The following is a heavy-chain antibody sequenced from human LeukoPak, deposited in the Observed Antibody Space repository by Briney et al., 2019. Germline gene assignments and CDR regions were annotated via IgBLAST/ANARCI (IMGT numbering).Heavy chain of an antibody. Sequence: GMSRRLSCAASGFTFNNFGMHWVRQAPGKGLEWVSVISYSGSVQFYADSVKGRFTISRDDSKNTVHMQMNRLRVEDTAVYYCARSPRDSRDWTGTLDYWGQGALVTVSS. CDR2: ISYSGSVQ. CDR1: GFTFNNFG. J-gene: IGHJ4*02. V-gene: IGHV3-30*03. CDR3: ARSPRDSRDWTGTLDY. D-gene: IGHD3-22*01.